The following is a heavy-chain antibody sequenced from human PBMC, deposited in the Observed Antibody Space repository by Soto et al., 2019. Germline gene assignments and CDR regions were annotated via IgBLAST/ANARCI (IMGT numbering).Heavy chain of an antibody. CDR3: ARHRINRGSWYWVDP. Sequence: QLQLQESGPGLVKPSETLTLTCTVSGGSISSSDHYWAWIRQPPGKGLEWLATIYYSGSIYYSPSLKSRATISVDRSKNQISLNLTSVTAADTALYYCARHRINRGSWYWVDPWGQGTLVTVSS. J-gene: IGHJ5*02. V-gene: IGHV4-39*01. CDR1: GGSISSSDHY. CDR2: IYYSGSI. D-gene: IGHD6-13*01.